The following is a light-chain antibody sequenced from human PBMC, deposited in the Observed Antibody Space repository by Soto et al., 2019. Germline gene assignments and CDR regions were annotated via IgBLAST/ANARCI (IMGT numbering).Light chain of an antibody. CDR3: QRHDTSLWAYT. V-gene: IGKV3-20*01. Sequence: PGERATLSCRASQSVDDSYLAWSQQKPGQAPRLLIYSASGRATGIPDRFSGSGSGTDFKLTISRLGPEDFEMYPCQRHDTSLWAYTFGQGTKLEIK. J-gene: IGKJ2*01. CDR2: SAS. CDR1: QSVDDSY.